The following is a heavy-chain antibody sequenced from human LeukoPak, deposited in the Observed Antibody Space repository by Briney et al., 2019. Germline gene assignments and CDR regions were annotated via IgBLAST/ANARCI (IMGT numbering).Heavy chain of an antibody. CDR3: ARSEMVAATHYYYYYGMDV. CDR2: IIPIFGTA. D-gene: IGHD2-15*01. CDR1: GGTFSSYA. V-gene: IGHV1-69*13. J-gene: IGHJ6*02. Sequence: SVKVSCKASGGTFSSYAISWVRQAPGQGLEWMGGIIPIFGTANYAQKFQGRVTITADESTSTAYMELSSLRSEDTAVYYCARSEMVAATHYYYYYGMDVWGQGTTVTVSS.